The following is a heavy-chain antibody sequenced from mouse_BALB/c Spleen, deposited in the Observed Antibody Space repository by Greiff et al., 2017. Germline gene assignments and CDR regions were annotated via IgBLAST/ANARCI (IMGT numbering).Heavy chain of an antibody. V-gene: IGHV5-17*02. Sequence: EVKVEESGGGLVQPGGSRKLSCAASGFTFSSFGMHWVRQAPEKGLEWVAYISSGSSTIYYADTVKGRFTISRDNPKNTLFLQMTSLRSEDTAMYYCARSSGRGYFDYWGQGTTLTVSS. CDR2: ISSGSSTI. CDR3: ARSSGRGYFDY. J-gene: IGHJ2*01. CDR1: GFTFSSFG. D-gene: IGHD1-3*01.